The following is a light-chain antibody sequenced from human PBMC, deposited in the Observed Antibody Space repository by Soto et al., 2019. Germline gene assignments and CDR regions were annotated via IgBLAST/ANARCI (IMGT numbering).Light chain of an antibody. CDR3: CSYAGSFPVV. CDR1: SSDVGGYNY. CDR2: DVS. J-gene: IGLJ2*01. Sequence: QSALTQPRSVSGSPGQSVTISCTGTSSDVGGYNYVSWYQQHPGKAPKLMIYDVSKRPSGVPDRFSGSKSGNTASLTISGLQAEDEDDYDCCSYAGSFPVVFGGGTKVTVL. V-gene: IGLV2-11*01.